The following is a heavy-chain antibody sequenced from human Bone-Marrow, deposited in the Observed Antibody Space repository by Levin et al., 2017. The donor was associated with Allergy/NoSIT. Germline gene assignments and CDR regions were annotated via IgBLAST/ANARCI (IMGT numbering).Heavy chain of an antibody. J-gene: IGHJ4*02. D-gene: IGHD2-15*01. CDR2: IYSGGTT. CDR1: GFTVSNNY. V-gene: IGHV3-53*01. Sequence: PGESLKISCAASGFTVSNNYMRWVRQAPGKGLEWVSLIYSGGTTYYADSVKGRFTIPTDNSNNTVYLQMNSLRAEDTAVYYCGENRDCIGGRCYSVWGQGTLVTVSS. CDR3: GENRDCIGGRCYSV.